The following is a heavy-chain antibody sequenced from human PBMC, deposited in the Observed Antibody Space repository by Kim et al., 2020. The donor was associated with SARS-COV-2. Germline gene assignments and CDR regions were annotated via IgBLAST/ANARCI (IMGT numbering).Heavy chain of an antibody. CDR1: GGSISSYY. J-gene: IGHJ4*02. D-gene: IGHD3-10*01. CDR3: ARQHGYYYPALYYFDY. V-gene: IGHV4-59*08. Sequence: SETLSLTCTVSGGSISSYYWSWIRQPPGKGLEWIGYIYYSGSTNYNPSLKSRVTISVDTSTNQFSLHLSTLTAADTAVYYCARQHGYYYPALYYFDYWGQGTLVTVSS. CDR2: IYYSGST.